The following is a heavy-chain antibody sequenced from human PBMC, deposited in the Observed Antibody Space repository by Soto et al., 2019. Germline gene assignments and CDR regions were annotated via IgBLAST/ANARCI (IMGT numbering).Heavy chain of an antibody. CDR1: GLSVSSTY. CDR3: ARGEEWGWRHYFDL. CDR2: IYSGGSA. V-gene: IGHV3-53*01. D-gene: IGHD3-3*01. J-gene: IGHJ4*02. Sequence: EVQLVESGGDLILPGGSLRLSCAASGLSVSSTYMNWARQAPGKGLEWVSVIYSGGSASYADSVKDRFTISRDNSKNTVYLQISNMRADDTGVYYCARGEEWGWRHYFDLWGQGTLVTVSS.